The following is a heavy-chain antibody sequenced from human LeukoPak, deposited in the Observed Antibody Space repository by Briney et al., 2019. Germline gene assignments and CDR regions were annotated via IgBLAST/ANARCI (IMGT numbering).Heavy chain of an antibody. CDR1: GFTFGGYG. V-gene: IGHV3-33*01. Sequence: GGSLRLSCAGSGFTFGGYGMHWFRQTPGKGLEWVAVIAYDGSRAFYADSVKGRFTISRDNSKNTMFVQMDDLRAEDTAVYYCTRYNNDHFDYWGQGTLVTVS. J-gene: IGHJ4*02. CDR2: IAYDGSRA. CDR3: TRYNNDHFDY. D-gene: IGHD1-14*01.